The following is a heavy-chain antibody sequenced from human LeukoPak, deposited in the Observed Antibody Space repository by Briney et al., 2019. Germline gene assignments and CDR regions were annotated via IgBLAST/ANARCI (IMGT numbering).Heavy chain of an antibody. Sequence: GGSLRLSCAASGFTFNNYYMSWIPRAPGKGLEWISYISISGYSTYYAGSVKGRFTIARDNAKNSLYLQMNNLRPEDTAFYYCARRYDFWSGHYGWFDPWGQGTLVTVSS. J-gene: IGHJ5*02. CDR1: GFTFNNYY. CDR2: ISISGYST. D-gene: IGHD3-3*01. CDR3: ARRYDFWSGHYGWFDP. V-gene: IGHV3-11*04.